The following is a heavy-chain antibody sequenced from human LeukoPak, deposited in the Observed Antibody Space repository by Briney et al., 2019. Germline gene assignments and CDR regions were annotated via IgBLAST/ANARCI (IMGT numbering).Heavy chain of an antibody. D-gene: IGHD2-2*01. CDR1: GFTFSSYW. CDR2: IKQDGSEK. J-gene: IGHJ4*02. CDR3: AKVRIVVVPTAISY. V-gene: IGHV3-7*03. Sequence: GGSLRLSCAASGFTFSSYWMSWVRQAPGKGLEWVANIKQDGSEKYYVDSVKGRFTISRDNAKNTLFLQMNSLRAEDTAVYYCAKVRIVVVPTAISYRGQGTLVTVSS.